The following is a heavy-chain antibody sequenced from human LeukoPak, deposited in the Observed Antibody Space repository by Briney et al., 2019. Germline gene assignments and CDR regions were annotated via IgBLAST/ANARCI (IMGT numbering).Heavy chain of an antibody. CDR1: GGSISSSNW. CDR3: ARAVAGYRAFDY. D-gene: IGHD6-19*01. V-gene: IGHV4-4*02. CDR2: IYHSGST. J-gene: IGHJ4*02. Sequence: SETLSLTCAVSGGSISSSNWWSWVRRPPGKGLEWIGEIYHSGSTNYNPSLKSRVTISVDKSKNQFSLKLSSVTAADTAVYYCARAVAGYRAFDYWGQGTLVTVSS.